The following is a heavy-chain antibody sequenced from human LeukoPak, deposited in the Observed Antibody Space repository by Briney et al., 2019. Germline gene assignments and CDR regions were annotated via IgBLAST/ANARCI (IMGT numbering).Heavy chain of an antibody. CDR1: GFTFSSYG. J-gene: IGHJ1*01. CDR3: AKEAEFYCDSSGFADS. D-gene: IGHD3-22*01. CDR2: ISYDGSNK. Sequence: PGRSLRLSCAASGFTFSSYGVHWVRQAPGKGLEWVAVISYDGSNKYYADSVKGRFTISRGNAKNTLYLQMNSLRAQDRAGYYWAKEAEFYCDSSGFADSWGQGTLGTVSS. V-gene: IGHV3-30*18.